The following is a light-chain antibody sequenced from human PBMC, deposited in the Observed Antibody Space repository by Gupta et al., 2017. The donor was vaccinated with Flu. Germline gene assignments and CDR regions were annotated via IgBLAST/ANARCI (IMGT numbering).Light chain of an antibody. CDR2: SAS. CDR1: QSSTTN. V-gene: IGKV3-15*01. Sequence: RATLSCRASQSSTTNLAWYQQKPGQAPRLLIYSASTRATAVPVRFSGSGSGTEFTLPISSLQAEDVAVYYCQQYNNWPPMYTFGQGTTLEIK. CDR3: QQYNNWPPMYT. J-gene: IGKJ2*01.